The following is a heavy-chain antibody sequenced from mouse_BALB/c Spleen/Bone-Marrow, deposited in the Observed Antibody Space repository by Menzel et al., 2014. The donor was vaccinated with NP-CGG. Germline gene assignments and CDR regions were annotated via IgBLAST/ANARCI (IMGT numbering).Heavy chain of an antibody. CDR2: INPSSGYT. CDR3: ARRYDYAMDY. D-gene: IGHD2-14*01. V-gene: IGHV1-4*01. CDR1: GYTFTSYT. Sequence: VKLVESGAELARPGASVKMSCKASGYTFTSYTMHWVKQRPGQGLEWIGYINPSSGYTNYNQKFKDKATLTADKSSSTAYMQLSSLTSEDSAVYYCARRYDYAMDYWGQGTSVTVSS. J-gene: IGHJ4*01.